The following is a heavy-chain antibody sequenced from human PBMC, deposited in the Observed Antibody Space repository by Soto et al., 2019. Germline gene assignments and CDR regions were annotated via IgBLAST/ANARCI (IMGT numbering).Heavy chain of an antibody. D-gene: IGHD2-15*01. CDR3: AREEYKYDIGALDF. Sequence: QVQLVESGGGVVQPGRSLRLCCVASGFSFRTYAMQWVRQAPGKGLEWVAVVSYDGGTRFYADSVRGRFTISRDNSKSTLYLDIHSLTIEDTAVYYCAREEYKYDIGALDFWDRGALVAVSS. V-gene: IGHV3-30-3*01. CDR1: GFSFRTYA. J-gene: IGHJ4*02. CDR2: VSYDGGTR.